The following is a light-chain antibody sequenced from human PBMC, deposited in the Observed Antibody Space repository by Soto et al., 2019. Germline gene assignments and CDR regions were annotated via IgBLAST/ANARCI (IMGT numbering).Light chain of an antibody. J-gene: IGKJ4*01. Sequence: DIQMTQSPSSLSASVGDRVTITCRASQNIVNYLNWYQRKPGKAPKLLIYGASSLQRGVPSRFSGSGSGTDFTLTISTLQPEDCATFYCQQSYSVPLTFGGGTKVEIK. CDR3: QQSYSVPLT. CDR1: QNIVNY. V-gene: IGKV1-39*01. CDR2: GAS.